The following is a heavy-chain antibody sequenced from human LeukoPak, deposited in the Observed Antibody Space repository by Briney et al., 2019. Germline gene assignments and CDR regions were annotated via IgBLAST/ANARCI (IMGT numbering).Heavy chain of an antibody. Sequence: SETLSLTCAVYGGSFSGYYWSWIRQPPGKGLEWIGEINHSGSTNYNPSLKSRVTISVDTSKNQFSLKLSSVTAADTAVYYCARARSWIQLWLRGPLDCWGQGTLVTVSS. CDR1: GGSFSGYY. V-gene: IGHV4-34*01. D-gene: IGHD5-18*01. CDR2: INHSGST. J-gene: IGHJ4*02. CDR3: ARARSWIQLWLRGPLDC.